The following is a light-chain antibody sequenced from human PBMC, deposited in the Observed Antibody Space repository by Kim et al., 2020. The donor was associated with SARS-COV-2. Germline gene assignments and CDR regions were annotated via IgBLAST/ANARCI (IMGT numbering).Light chain of an antibody. J-gene: IGLJ3*02. CDR1: SGHSSYA. CDR2: LNGDGSH. CDR3: QTWGTGIPV. V-gene: IGLV4-69*01. Sequence: ASVMLTCTLSSGHSSYAIAWHQQQPEKGPRYLMKLNGDGSHSKGDGIPDRFSGSSSGAARYLTISSLQSEDAADYYCQTWGTGIPVFGGGTQLTVL.